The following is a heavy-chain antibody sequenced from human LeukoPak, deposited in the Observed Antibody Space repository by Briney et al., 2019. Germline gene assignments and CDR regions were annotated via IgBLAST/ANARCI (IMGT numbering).Heavy chain of an antibody. CDR2: IYYSGST. J-gene: IGHJ5*02. CDR3: ARDMVDRDMVKSLGWFDP. Sequence: PSETLSLTCTVSGGSISSSSYYWGWIRPPPGKGLEWIGSIYYSGSTYYNPSLKSRVTISVDTSKNQFSLKLSSATAADTAVYYCARDMVDRDMVKSLGWFDPWGQGTLVTVSS. V-gene: IGHV4-39*07. D-gene: IGHD5-18*01. CDR1: GGSISSSSYY.